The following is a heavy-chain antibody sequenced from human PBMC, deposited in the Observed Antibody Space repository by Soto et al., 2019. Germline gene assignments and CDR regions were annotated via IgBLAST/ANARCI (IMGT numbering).Heavy chain of an antibody. V-gene: IGHV1-2*02. J-gene: IGHJ4*02. CDR3: ARDEGGYDILTGYYKAHHFDQ. Sequence: ASVKVSCKASGYTFSDYYIHWVRQAPGQGLEWMGWINPNSGGTKYAPKFQGGVTMTRDTSTTTAYMELRSLRSDDTAVYYCARDEGGYDILTGYYKAHHFDQWGQGALVTVSS. CDR1: GYTFSDYY. CDR2: INPNSGGT. D-gene: IGHD3-9*01.